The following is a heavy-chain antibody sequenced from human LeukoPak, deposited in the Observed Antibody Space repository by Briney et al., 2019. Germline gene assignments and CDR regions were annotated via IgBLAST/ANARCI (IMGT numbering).Heavy chain of an antibody. V-gene: IGHV1-69*04. CDR3: ARLTGDLSFDY. J-gene: IGHJ4*02. CDR1: GGTFSSYA. CDR2: IIPILGIA. Sequence: GASVKVSCKASGGTFSSYAISWVRQAPGQGLEWMGRIIPILGIANYAQKFQGRVTITADKSTSTAYMELSSLRSEDTAVYYCARLTGDLSFDYWGQGTLVTVSS. D-gene: IGHD7-27*01.